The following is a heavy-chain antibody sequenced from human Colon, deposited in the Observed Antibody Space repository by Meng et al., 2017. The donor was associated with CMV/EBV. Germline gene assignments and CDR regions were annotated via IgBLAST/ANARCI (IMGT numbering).Heavy chain of an antibody. CDR2: IAFDGRTK. V-gene: IGHV3-30*04. CDR1: GFTSSPYA. J-gene: IGHJ6*02. Sequence: GESLKISCKASGFTSSPYAVHWLRQAPGKGLEWVALIAFDGRTKYNTDSVKGRFTISRDSSKNTVYLQMTGLRGDDTAVYYCARAGDTVEVSDPLRDNYYYYGMDIWGQGTTVTVSS. D-gene: IGHD2-15*01. CDR3: ARAGDTVEVSDPLRDNYYYYGMDI.